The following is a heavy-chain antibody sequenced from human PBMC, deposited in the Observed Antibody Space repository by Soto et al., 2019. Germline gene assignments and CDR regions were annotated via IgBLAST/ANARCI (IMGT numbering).Heavy chain of an antibody. CDR1: GFSLSTSGVG. CDR2: IYWDDDK. V-gene: IGHV2-5*02. J-gene: IGHJ6*02. D-gene: IGHD3-9*01. CDR3: AHTLEHFDWLLSYHYYGMDV. Sequence: SGPTLVNPTQTLTLTCTFSGFSLSTSGVGVGWIRQPPGKALEWLALIYWDDDKRYSPSLKSRLTITKDTSKNQVVLTMTNMDPVDTATYYCAHTLEHFDWLLSYHYYGMDVWGQGTTVTVSS.